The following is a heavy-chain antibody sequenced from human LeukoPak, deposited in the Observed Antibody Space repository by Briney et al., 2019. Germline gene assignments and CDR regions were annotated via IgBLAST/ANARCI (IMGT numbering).Heavy chain of an antibody. J-gene: IGHJ6*02. CDR3: ARELRMDV. V-gene: IGHV3-48*02. D-gene: IGHD1-26*01. CDR2: ISSSSITI. Sequence: GWSLTLSCAASGFTFSSYNMNWVRQAPGKGLEGVSYISSSSITICFADSVKGRFNVSRDNAKNSLYLQMDSLRDEDTAVYYCARELRMDVWGQGTTVTVSS. CDR1: GFTFSSYN.